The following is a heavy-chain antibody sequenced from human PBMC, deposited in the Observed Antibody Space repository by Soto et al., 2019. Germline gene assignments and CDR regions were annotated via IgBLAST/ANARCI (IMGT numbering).Heavy chain of an antibody. Sequence: GGSLRLSCAASGFTFSSYAMHWVRQAPGKGLEWVAVISYDGSNKYYADSVKGRFTISRDNSKNTLYLQMNSLRAEDTAVYYCARDSLPYDYVWGSYRPFDAFDIWGQGTMVTVSS. CDR3: ARDSLPYDYVWGSYRPFDAFDI. CDR2: ISYDGSNK. D-gene: IGHD3-16*02. V-gene: IGHV3-30-3*01. J-gene: IGHJ3*02. CDR1: GFTFSSYA.